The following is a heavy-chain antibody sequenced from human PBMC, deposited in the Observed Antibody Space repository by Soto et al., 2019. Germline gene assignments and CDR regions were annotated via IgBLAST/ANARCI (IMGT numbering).Heavy chain of an antibody. CDR2: TNPNSGGT. V-gene: IGHV1-2*04. CDR3: ARDRGSGDAFDI. D-gene: IGHD6-25*01. J-gene: IGHJ3*02. Sequence: ASVKVSCKASGYTFTGYYMHWVRQAPGRGLEWMGWTNPNSGGTNYAQKFRGWVTMTRDTSISTAYMELSRLKSDDTAVYYCARDRGSGDAFDIWGQGTMVTVSS. CDR1: GYTFTGYY.